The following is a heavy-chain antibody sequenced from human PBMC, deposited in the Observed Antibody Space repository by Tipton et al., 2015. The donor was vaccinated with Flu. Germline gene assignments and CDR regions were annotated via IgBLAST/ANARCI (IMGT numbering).Heavy chain of an antibody. V-gene: IGHV4-59*01. CDR1: GGSFSGYY. D-gene: IGHD6-19*01. J-gene: IGHJ4*02. CDR3: ARQIGSGWYKYYFDY. CDR2: IYYSGST. Sequence: TLSLTCAVYGGSFSGYYWSWIRQPPGKGLEWIGYIYYSGSTNYNPSLKSRVTISVDTSKNQFSLKLSSVTAADTAVYYCARQIGSGWYKYYFDYWGQGTLVTVSS.